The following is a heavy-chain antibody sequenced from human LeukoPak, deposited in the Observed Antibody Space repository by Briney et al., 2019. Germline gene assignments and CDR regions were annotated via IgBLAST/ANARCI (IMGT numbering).Heavy chain of an antibody. J-gene: IGHJ3*02. D-gene: IGHD2-21*01. V-gene: IGHV3-48*03. CDR2: ISSSGNTI. CDR1: GFTFSSYE. CDR3: ASIGVAPPYAFDI. Sequence: PGGSLRLSCAASGFTFSSYEMNWVRQAPGKGLEWVSYISSSGNTIYYADSVKGRFTISRDNAKNSLYLQMNSLRAEDTAVYYCASIGVAPPYAFDIWGQGTMVTVSS.